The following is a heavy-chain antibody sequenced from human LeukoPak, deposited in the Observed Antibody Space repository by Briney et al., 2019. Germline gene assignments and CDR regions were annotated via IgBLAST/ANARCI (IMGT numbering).Heavy chain of an antibody. V-gene: IGHV4-30-4*08. Sequence: SETLSLTCTVPGGSISSGDYYWSWIRQPPGKGLEWIGYIYYSGSTYYNPSLKSRVTISVDTSKNQSSLKLSSVTAADTAVYYCAREGRFWSGYGLDYWGQGTLVTVSS. D-gene: IGHD3-3*01. J-gene: IGHJ4*02. CDR1: GGSISSGDYY. CDR2: IYYSGST. CDR3: AREGRFWSGYGLDY.